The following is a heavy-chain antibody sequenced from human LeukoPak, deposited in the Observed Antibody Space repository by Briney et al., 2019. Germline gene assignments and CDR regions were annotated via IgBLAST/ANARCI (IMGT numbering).Heavy chain of an antibody. Sequence: SETLSLTCTVSGDSISSTSYYWDWIRQPPGKGLEWIGSIYNSGTTYYNPSLKSRVTISVDTSKNQFSLKVSSVTAADTAVYYCASRVYGLGSFNYWGQGTLVPVSS. V-gene: IGHV4-39*01. J-gene: IGHJ4*01. CDR3: ASRVYGLGSFNY. D-gene: IGHD3-10*01. CDR2: IYNSGTT. CDR1: GDSISSTSYY.